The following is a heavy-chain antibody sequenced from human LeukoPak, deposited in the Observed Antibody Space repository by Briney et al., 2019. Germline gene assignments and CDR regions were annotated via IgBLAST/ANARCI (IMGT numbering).Heavy chain of an antibody. CDR3: ARGGGIVRATRPYYYYYYMDV. CDR2: IYYSGST. Sequence: SETLSLTCTVSGGSISSYYWSWIRQPPGKGLEGSGCIYYSGSTNYNPSLKSRVTISVDMSKNQFSLTLSSVTAADTAVYYCARGGGIVRATRPYYYYYYMDVWGKGTTVTISS. J-gene: IGHJ6*03. CDR1: GGSISSYY. D-gene: IGHD1-26*01. V-gene: IGHV4-59*01.